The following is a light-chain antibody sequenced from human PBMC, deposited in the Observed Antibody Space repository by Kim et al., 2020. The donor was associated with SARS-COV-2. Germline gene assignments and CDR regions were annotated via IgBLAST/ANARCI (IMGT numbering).Light chain of an antibody. Sequence: QSALTQPPSASGSPGQSVTISCTGTSSDVGAYNYVSWYQQHPGKAPKLIIYEVTKWPSGVPDRFSGSKSGNTASLTVSGLRTEDEADYYCSSFAGSNNLLFGGGTQLTVL. CDR2: EVT. CDR3: SSFAGSNNLL. J-gene: IGLJ2*01. V-gene: IGLV2-8*01. CDR1: SSDVGAYNY.